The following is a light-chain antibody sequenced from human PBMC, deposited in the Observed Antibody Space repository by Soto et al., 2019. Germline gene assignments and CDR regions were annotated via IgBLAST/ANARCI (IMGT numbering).Light chain of an antibody. V-gene: IGKV1-5*01. CDR3: QQYNSYPWT. CDR1: QTISSW. CDR2: DAS. Sequence: DMQMTQSPCTLSASLGGRVTTTCRASQTISSWLAWYQQKPGQAPKLLIYDASSLESGVPSRFSGSGSGTEFTLTISSLQPDDFATYYCQQYNSYPWTFSQGTKVDI. J-gene: IGKJ1*01.